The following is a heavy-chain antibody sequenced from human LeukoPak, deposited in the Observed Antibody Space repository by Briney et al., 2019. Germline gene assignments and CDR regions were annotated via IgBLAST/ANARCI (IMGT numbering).Heavy chain of an antibody. J-gene: IGHJ4*02. D-gene: IGHD6-13*01. Sequence: ASVKVSCKAAGYTFINFAINWGRQAPGQRPEWMGWINAGNGNRKYSQKFQGRVTITRDTSASTAYMELSSLTSEDTAVYYCARGPRAAADDYWGQGTLVTVSS. V-gene: IGHV1-3*01. CDR3: ARGPRAAADDY. CDR2: INAGNGNR. CDR1: GYTFINFA.